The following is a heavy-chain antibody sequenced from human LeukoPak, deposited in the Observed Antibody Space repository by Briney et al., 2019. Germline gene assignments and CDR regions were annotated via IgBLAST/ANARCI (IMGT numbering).Heavy chain of an antibody. V-gene: IGHV1-46*01. CDR2: IYPRDGST. CDR3: ARDQEGFDY. CDR1: GYTFTSNY. J-gene: IGHJ4*02. Sequence: ASVKVSCKASGYTFTSNYIHWVRQAPGQGLEWMGMIYPRDGSTSYAQKFQGRVTVTRDTSTSTVHMELSGLRSEDTAVYCCARDQEGFDYWGQGTLVTVSS.